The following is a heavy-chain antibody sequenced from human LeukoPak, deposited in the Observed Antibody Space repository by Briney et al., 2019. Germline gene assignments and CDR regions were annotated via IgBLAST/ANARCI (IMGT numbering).Heavy chain of an antibody. Sequence: GGSLRLSCAASGFTFSSYWMHWVRQGPGKGLVWVSRINPDGSGTSHADSVKGRFTISRDNAKNTLYLQMNSLRAEDTAVYYCARESYYDSSGYYYYYGMDVWGQGTTVTVSS. CDR1: GFTFSSYW. D-gene: IGHD3-22*01. V-gene: IGHV3-74*01. J-gene: IGHJ6*02. CDR3: ARESYYDSSGYYYYYGMDV. CDR2: INPDGSGT.